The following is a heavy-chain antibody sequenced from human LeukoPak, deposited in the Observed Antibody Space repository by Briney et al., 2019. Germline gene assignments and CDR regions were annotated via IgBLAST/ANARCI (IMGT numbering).Heavy chain of an antibody. Sequence: SETLSLTCTVSGGSISSSSYYWGWIRQPPGKGLEWIGSIYYSGSTYYNPSLKSRVTISVDTSKNQFSLKLSSVTAADTAVYYCAREAIYPDYWGQGTLVTVSS. CDR3: AREAIYPDY. J-gene: IGHJ4*02. CDR1: GGSISSSSYY. CDR2: IYYSGST. D-gene: IGHD2-2*02. V-gene: IGHV4-39*07.